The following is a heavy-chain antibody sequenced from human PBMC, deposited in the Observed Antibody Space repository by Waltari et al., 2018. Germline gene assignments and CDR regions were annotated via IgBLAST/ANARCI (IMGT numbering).Heavy chain of an antibody. CDR3: AKYVGYFDN. D-gene: IGHD6-13*01. Sequence: EVQRLESGGGLVQPGGSLRLSGAASGFPLTRQAITWGRQAPGKGLEWVSTIYSGAGSTFYADSVKGRFTISRDNSKNTLYLQMNSLRAEDTAVYYCAKYVGYFDNWGQGTLVTVSS. CDR1: GFPLTRQA. V-gene: IGHV3-23*03. J-gene: IGHJ4*02. CDR2: IYSGAGST.